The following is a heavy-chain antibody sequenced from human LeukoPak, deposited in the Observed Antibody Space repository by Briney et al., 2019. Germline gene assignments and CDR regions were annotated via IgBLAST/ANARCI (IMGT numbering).Heavy chain of an antibody. CDR1: GYTFTTYN. D-gene: IGHD3-22*01. V-gene: IGHV1-18*01. J-gene: IGHJ3*02. Sequence: ASVKVSCKASGYTFTTYNINWVRQAPGQGLEWMGWISGYNGNTDYAQKLQGRVTMTTDTSTSTAYMELRSLKSDDTAVYYCASLKNYYDSSGYLVTDAFDIWGQGTMVTVSS. CDR3: ASLKNYYDSSGYLVTDAFDI. CDR2: ISGYNGNT.